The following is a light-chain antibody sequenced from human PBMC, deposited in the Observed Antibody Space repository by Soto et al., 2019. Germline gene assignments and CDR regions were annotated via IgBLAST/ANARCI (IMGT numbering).Light chain of an antibody. J-gene: IGKJ2*01. V-gene: IGKV1-5*03. CDR1: QTIGDW. CDR2: KAS. Sequence: DIQMTQSPSTLSASVGDRVSITCRASQTIGDWLAWYQQKPGKAPKALIYKASSLETVDPSRFSGSGSGTECTLSISSLQPDDFATYYCQQYQSYPYTFGQGTKLEIK. CDR3: QQYQSYPYT.